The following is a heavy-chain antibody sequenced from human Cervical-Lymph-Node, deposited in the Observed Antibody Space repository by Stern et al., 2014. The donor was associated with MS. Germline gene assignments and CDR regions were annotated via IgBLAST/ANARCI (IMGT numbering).Heavy chain of an antibody. Sequence: EVQLVQPGAEEKKPGESLKISCKTSDYDFTSYWTAWVRQMPGKGLEWIGLIFLSDSYTRYSPSFQGQVTILADKSLTTAYLQWSSLKASDTAMYYCARSARRYGMDVWGQGTTVTVSS. CDR1: DYDFTSYW. J-gene: IGHJ6*02. CDR3: ARSARRYGMDV. CDR2: IFLSDSYT. V-gene: IGHV5-51*01.